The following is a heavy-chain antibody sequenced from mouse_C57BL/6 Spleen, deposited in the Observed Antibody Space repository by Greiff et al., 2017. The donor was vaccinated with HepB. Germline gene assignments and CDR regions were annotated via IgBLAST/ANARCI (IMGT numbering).Heavy chain of an antibody. CDR1: GYTFTDYY. CDR3: AREDSSGPRYYFDY. CDR2: INPNNGGT. J-gene: IGHJ2*01. Sequence: EVQLQQSGPELVKPGASVKISCKASGYTFTDYYMNWVKQSHGKSLEWIGDINPNNGGTSYNQKFKGKATLTVDKSSSTAYMELRSLTSEDSAVYYCAREDSSGPRYYFDYWGQGTTLTVSS. V-gene: IGHV1-26*01. D-gene: IGHD3-2*02.